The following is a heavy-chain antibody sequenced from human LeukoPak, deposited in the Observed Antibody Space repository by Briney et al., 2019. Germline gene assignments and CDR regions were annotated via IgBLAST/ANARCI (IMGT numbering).Heavy chain of an antibody. V-gene: IGHV3-11*04. Sequence: GGSLRLSCAASGFTFSDYYMSWIRQAPGKGLEWVSYLSGSSDTIYYADSVKGRFTISRDNAKNSLYLQMNSLRAEDTAVYYCAKEALIQLWSEYYFDYWGQGTLVTVSS. J-gene: IGHJ4*02. D-gene: IGHD5-18*01. CDR2: LSGSSDTI. CDR1: GFTFSDYY. CDR3: AKEALIQLWSEYYFDY.